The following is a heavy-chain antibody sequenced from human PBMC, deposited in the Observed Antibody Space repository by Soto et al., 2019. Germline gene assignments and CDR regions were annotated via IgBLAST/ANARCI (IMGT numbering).Heavy chain of an antibody. V-gene: IGHV3-48*01. CDR2: ISSSSQTI. Sequence: LRLSCAASGFTFSSYSMNWVRQAPGKGLEWVSSISSSSQTIYYADSVKGRFTVSRDNAKKSLYLQMNTLRVEDTAVYFCARASSGYDLGDDFWGQGTLVTVSS. CDR1: GFTFSSYS. J-gene: IGHJ4*02. D-gene: IGHD5-12*01. CDR3: ARASSGYDLGDDF.